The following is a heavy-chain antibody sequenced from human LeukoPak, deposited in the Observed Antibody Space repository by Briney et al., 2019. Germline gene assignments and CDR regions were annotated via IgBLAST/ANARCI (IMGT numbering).Heavy chain of an antibody. D-gene: IGHD3-22*01. CDR3: ARSSSSGNYQSYYFDF. CDR1: GFSLSTSRMS. J-gene: IGHJ4*02. Sequence: SGPALVKPTQTLTLTCTFSGFSLSTSRMSVSWIRQPPGKALEWLARIDWDDDKFYSPSLKTRLTISKDTSKNQVVLRMANMDPVDTATYFCARSSSSGNYQSYYFDFWGQGTLVAVSS. CDR2: IDWDDDK. V-gene: IGHV2-70*17.